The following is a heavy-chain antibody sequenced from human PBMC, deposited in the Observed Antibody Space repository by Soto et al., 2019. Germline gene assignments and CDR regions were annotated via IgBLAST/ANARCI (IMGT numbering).Heavy chain of an antibody. J-gene: IGHJ4*02. CDR2: VSYDGNNQ. Sequence: QVQLVESGGGVVQPGRSLRVSCAASGIIFSNYAMHWVRQAPGKGLEWVAVVSYDGNNQFYAESVKGRFTISRDSSKTTLYLQMNNLREEDTAVYYCARDRVYYYDNSGYYNFDYWGQGTLVIVSS. D-gene: IGHD3-22*01. CDR3: ARDRVYYYDNSGYYNFDY. V-gene: IGHV3-30-3*01. CDR1: GIIFSNYA.